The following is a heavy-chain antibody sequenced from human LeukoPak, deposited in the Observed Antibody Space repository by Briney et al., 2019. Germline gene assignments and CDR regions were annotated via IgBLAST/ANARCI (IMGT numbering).Heavy chain of an antibody. CDR1: GFTFSSYA. CDR3: ARSDSSGWHWGVGVWAFDI. D-gene: IGHD6-19*01. CDR2: ISYDGSNK. V-gene: IGHV3-30-3*01. J-gene: IGHJ3*02. Sequence: GRSLRLSCAASGFTFSSYAMHWVRQAPGKGLEWVAVISYDGSNKYYADSVKGRFTISRDNSKNTLYLQMNSLRAEDTAVYYGARSDSSGWHWGVGVWAFDIWGQGTMVTVSS.